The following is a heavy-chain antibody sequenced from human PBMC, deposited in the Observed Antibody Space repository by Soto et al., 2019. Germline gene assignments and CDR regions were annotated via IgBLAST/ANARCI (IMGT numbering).Heavy chain of an antibody. CDR3: AGVMLRGSYYFGLDV. J-gene: IGHJ6*02. D-gene: IGHD3-10*01. CDR1: GGSISSGDYY. V-gene: IGHV4-30-4*02. CDR2: IYYSGST. Sequence: NPSETLSLTCTVSGGSISSGDYYWSWIRQPPGKGLEWIGYIYYSGSTYYNPSLKSRVTISVDTSKHQFSLSLNSVTAADTAVYYCAGVMLRGSYYFGLDVWGQGTTVTVSS.